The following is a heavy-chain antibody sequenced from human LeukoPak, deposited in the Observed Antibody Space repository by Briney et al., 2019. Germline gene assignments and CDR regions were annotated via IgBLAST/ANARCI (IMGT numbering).Heavy chain of an antibody. J-gene: IGHJ3*02. V-gene: IGHV3-21*04. CDR2: ISASGDYT. CDR3: VRAPEQLLWFGATASLGDAFDI. D-gene: IGHD3-10*01. Sequence: GGSLRLSCAASGFTFSNYAMTWVSQAPGKGLEWVSSISASGDYTNYADSVKGRFTISRDNAKNSLYLQMNSLRAEDTAVYYCVRAPEQLLWFGATASLGDAFDIWGQGTMVTVSS. CDR1: GFTFSNYA.